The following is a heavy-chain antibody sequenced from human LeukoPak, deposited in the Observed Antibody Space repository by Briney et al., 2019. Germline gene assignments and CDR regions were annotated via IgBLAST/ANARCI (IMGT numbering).Heavy chain of an antibody. CDR2: ITSDGSST. CDR3: AKTTGGWPRFFDH. CDR1: GFSFSSDW. D-gene: IGHD1-1*01. Sequence: GGSLRLSCVGSGFSFSSDWMHWVRQAPGKGLVWVSRITSDGSSTTYADSVKGRFTVSRDNAKSTLYLHMNSLRAEDTAVYYCAKTTGGWPRFFDHWGQGTLVAVSS. J-gene: IGHJ4*02. V-gene: IGHV3-74*03.